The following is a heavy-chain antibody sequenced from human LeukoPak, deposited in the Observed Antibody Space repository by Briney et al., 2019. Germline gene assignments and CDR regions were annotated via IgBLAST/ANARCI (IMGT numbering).Heavy chain of an antibody. J-gene: IGHJ4*02. CDR3: ARGVEPLAANSLAY. V-gene: IGHV3-53*01. CDR1: GFTFITND. D-gene: IGHD1-14*01. Sequence: GGSLRLSCAASGFTFITNDMNWVRQAPGKGLEWVSVIYSNGNTKYADSVQGRFTISRDHSQNPLYLEMNSLSPDDTAVYYCARGVEPLAANSLAYWGQGTLVSVSS. CDR2: IYSNGNT.